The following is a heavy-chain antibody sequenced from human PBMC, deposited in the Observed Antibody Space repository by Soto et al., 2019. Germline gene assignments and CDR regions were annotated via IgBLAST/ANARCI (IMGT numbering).Heavy chain of an antibody. CDR2: INTRGGTT. Sequence: QVQLVQSGAEVRKPGASVRLSCKASGYTLTRVYLHWVRQAPGQGLEWMGIINTRGGTTAYAQKFRGRITVTRDTSKSTVYMELSNLRSEDTAIYYCERGPDDSDVPRWDYWGQGTRVTVSS. V-gene: IGHV1-46*01. CDR1: GYTLTRVY. D-gene: IGHD4-17*01. J-gene: IGHJ4*02. CDR3: ERGPDDSDVPRWDY.